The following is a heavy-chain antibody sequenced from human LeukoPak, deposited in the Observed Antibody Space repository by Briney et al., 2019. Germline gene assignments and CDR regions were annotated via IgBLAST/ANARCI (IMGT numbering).Heavy chain of an antibody. V-gene: IGHV4-34*01. J-gene: IGHJ4*02. CDR1: GGSFSGYY. CDR2: INHSGST. Sequence: SETLSLTCAVYGGSFSGYYWSWIRQPPGKGLEWIGEINHSGSTNYNPSLKSRVTISVDTSKNQFSLKLSSVTAADTAVYYCARDRYRYCSSTSCYRGGDYFDYWGQGTLVTVSS. D-gene: IGHD2-2*02. CDR3: ARDRYRYCSSTSCYRGGDYFDY.